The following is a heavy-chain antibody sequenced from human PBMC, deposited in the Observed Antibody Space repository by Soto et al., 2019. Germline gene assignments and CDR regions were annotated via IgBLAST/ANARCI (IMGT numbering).Heavy chain of an antibody. CDR1: GGSISSGGYS. D-gene: IGHD2-2*01. J-gene: IGHJ4*02. Sequence: SETLSLTCAVSGGSISSGGYSWSWIRQPPGKGLEWIGYIYHSGSTYYNPSLKSRVTISVDRSKNQFSLKLSSVTAADTAVYYCARLSDIVVVPAAMRHFDYWGQGTLVTVSS. CDR3: ARLSDIVVVPAAMRHFDY. CDR2: IYHSGST. V-gene: IGHV4-30-2*01.